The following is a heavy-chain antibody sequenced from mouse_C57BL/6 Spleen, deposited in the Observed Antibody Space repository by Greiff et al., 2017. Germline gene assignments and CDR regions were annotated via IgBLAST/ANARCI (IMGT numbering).Heavy chain of an antibody. CDR3: VRPTYYDYDGYAMDY. CDR2: IRSKSNNYAT. J-gene: IGHJ4*01. D-gene: IGHD2-4*01. V-gene: IGHV10-1*01. CDR1: GFSFNTYA. Sequence: EVMLVESGGGLVQPKGSLKLSCAASGFSFNTYAMNWVRQAPGKGLEWVARIRSKSNNYATYYADSVKDRFTISRDDSESMLYLQMNNLKTEDTAMYYCVRPTYYDYDGYAMDYWGQGTSVTVSS.